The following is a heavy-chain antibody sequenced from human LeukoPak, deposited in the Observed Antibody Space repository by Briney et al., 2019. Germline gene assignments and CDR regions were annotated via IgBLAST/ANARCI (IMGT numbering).Heavy chain of an antibody. CDR3: ARETYYGSGSYSDFALDY. D-gene: IGHD3-10*01. Sequence: GGSLRLSCAASGFTFTTYWMSWVRQAPGRGLEWISYISGSGTSIYHANSVKGRFTISRDNAKNYVYLQMNSLRAEDTAVYYCARETYYGSGSYSDFALDYWGQGTLVTVSS. CDR1: GFTFTTYW. V-gene: IGHV3-48*04. J-gene: IGHJ4*02. CDR2: ISGSGTSI.